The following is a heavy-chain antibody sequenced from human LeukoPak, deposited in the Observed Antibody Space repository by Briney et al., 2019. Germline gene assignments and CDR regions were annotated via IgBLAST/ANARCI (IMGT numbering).Heavy chain of an antibody. J-gene: IGHJ5*02. Sequence: PGGSLRLSCAASGFTFSSYRMNWVRQAPGKGLEWVSSISSSSTNIYYADPVKGRFTISRDNAKNSLYLQMNSLRAEDTAVYYCARVYSSGWYFDPWGQGTLVTVSS. D-gene: IGHD6-19*01. CDR3: ARVYSSGWYFDP. CDR1: GFTFSSYR. CDR2: ISSSSTNI. V-gene: IGHV3-21*01.